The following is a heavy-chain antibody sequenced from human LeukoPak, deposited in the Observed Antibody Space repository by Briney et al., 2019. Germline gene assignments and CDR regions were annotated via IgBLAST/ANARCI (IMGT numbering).Heavy chain of an antibody. V-gene: IGHV4-59*08. CDR1: GGSISSYC. CDR2: IDYTGST. CDR3: ARHHPGQSGSFDI. J-gene: IGHJ3*02. D-gene: IGHD3-10*01. Sequence: PSETLSLTCAVSGGSISSYCWSWIRQPPGTGLEWIGYIDYTGSTNYNPSLKSRLTISIDTSENQFSLKVSSVTAADTAVYYCARHHPGQSGSFDIWGQGTMVTVSS.